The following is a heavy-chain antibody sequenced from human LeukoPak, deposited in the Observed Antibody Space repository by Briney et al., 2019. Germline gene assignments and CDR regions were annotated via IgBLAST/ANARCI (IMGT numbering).Heavy chain of an antibody. Sequence: SETLSLTCTVSGGSISSYYWSWIRQPPGKGLEWIGYIYYSGSTNYNPSLKSRVTISVDTSKNQFSLKLSSVTAADTAVYYCASSSWQGDYFDYWGQGTLVTVSS. CDR1: GGSISSYY. V-gene: IGHV4-59*01. CDR3: ASSSWQGDYFDY. D-gene: IGHD6-13*01. J-gene: IGHJ4*02. CDR2: IYYSGST.